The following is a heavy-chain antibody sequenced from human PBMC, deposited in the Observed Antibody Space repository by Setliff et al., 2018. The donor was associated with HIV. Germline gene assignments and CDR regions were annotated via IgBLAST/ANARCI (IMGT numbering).Heavy chain of an antibody. V-gene: IGHV3-20*04. D-gene: IGHD6-19*01. CDR1: GFTFEDYG. CDR2: INWNGGST. Sequence: GGSLRLSCAVSGFTFEDYGMSWVRQAPGKGLEWVSGINWNGGSTVYVESVKGRFTISRDNAKNSLYLQMNSLRAEDMALYYCVRDKWLVPDTFDIWGQGTMVTVSS. J-gene: IGHJ3*02. CDR3: VRDKWLVPDTFDI.